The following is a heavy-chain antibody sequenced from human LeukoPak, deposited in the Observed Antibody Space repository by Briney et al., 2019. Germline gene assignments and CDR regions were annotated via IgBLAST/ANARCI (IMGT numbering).Heavy chain of an antibody. CDR3: VRDNWGSGDY. D-gene: IGHD7-27*01. V-gene: IGHV3-74*01. CDR2: ISSDVSST. J-gene: IGHJ4*02. Sequence: QPGGSLRLSCAASGFTFSSYWMHWVRQAPGKGLVWVSRISSDVSSTNYADSVKGRFTISRDNAKNTLYLQMNSLRAEDTAVYYCVRDNWGSGDYWGQGTLVTVSS. CDR1: GFTFSSYW.